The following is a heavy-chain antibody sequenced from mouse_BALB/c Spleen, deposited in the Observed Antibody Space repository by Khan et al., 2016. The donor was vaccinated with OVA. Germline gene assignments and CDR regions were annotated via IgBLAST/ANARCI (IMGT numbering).Heavy chain of an antibody. V-gene: IGHV2-2*02. CDR3: ARNYEYDEGLAY. D-gene: IGHD2-4*01. CDR1: GFSLTTYG. Sequence: QVQLQQSGPGLVQPSQSLSITCTVSGFSLTTYGVHWVRQSPGKGLEWLGVIWSGGTTDYSAAFISRLSITKDNSKSQVFFKLNSLQANDAAIYCCARNYEYDEGLAYWGQGTLVTVSA. CDR2: IWSGGTT. J-gene: IGHJ3*01.